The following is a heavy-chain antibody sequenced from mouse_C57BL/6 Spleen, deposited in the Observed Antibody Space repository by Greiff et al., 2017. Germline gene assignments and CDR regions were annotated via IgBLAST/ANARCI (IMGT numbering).Heavy chain of an antibody. J-gene: IGHJ1*03. CDR1: GFTFSDYG. CDR3: ASELLRYFEG. D-gene: IGHD1-1*01. Sequence: EVKLVESGGGLVKPGGSLTLSCAASGFTFSDYGMHWVRQAPEKGLEWVAYISSGCSTIYYADTVKGRFTISRDNARNTLFLQMTSLWSEYTAMYYCASELLRYFEGWGTGTTVTVSA. V-gene: IGHV5-17*01. CDR2: ISSGCSTI.